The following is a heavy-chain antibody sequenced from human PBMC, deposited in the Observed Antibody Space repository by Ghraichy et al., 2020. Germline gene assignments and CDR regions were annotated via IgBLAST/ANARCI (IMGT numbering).Heavy chain of an antibody. CDR3: ARAPPKYCSGGSCYGGDWFDP. D-gene: IGHD2-15*01. CDR1: GGSISSSSYY. J-gene: IGHJ5*02. V-gene: IGHV4-39*01. CDR2: IYYSGST. Sequence: SETLSLTCTVSGGSISSSSYYWGWIRQPPGKGLEWIGSIYYSGSTYYNPSLKSRVTISVDTSKNQFSLKRSSVTAAAPAVYYCARAPPKYCSGGSCYGGDWFDPWGQGTLVTVSS.